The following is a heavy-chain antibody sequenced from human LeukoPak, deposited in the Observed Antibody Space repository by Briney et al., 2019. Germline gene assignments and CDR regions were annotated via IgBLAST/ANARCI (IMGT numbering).Heavy chain of an antibody. J-gene: IGHJ4*02. CDR2: INPNFGGT. D-gene: IGHD2-15*01. CDR3: ARGDCSGVSCYSVDS. CDR1: GYIFTASY. Sequence: ASVNVSCKASGYIFTASYIHWVRQAPRQGLEWMGWINPNFGGTRFAKKFQDRLTLGRFTFITTTYLELTGLRSDDTAVYFCARGDCSGVSCYSVDSWGQGTLVTVSS. V-gene: IGHV1-2*02.